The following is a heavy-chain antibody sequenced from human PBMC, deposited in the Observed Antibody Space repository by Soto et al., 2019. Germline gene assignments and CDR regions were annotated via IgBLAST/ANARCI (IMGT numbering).Heavy chain of an antibody. D-gene: IGHD6-19*01. CDR1: GGSLSDHY. CDR2: GYYTGST. J-gene: IGHJ4*02. V-gene: IGHV4-59*11. Sequence: SETLSLPCAVSGGSLSDHYWSWIRQSPVKGLEWLGYGYYTGSTNYSPSLRSRVSISVDTSKNEFSLRLSSVTAADTAVYFCARSVAVPGAHIDYWGQGAQVTVSS. CDR3: ARSVAVPGAHIDY.